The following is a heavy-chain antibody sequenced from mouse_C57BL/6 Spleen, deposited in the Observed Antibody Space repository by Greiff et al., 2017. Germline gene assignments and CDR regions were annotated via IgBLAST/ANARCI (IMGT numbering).Heavy chain of an antibody. V-gene: IGHV1-7*01. CDR2: INPSSGYT. D-gene: IGHD1-1*01. CDR1: GYTFTSYW. Sequence: VQLQQSGAELAKPGASVKLSCKASGYTFTSYWMHWVKQRPGQGLEWIGYINPSSGYTKYNQKFKDKATLTAAKSSSTAYMQLSSLSYEYSAVYYCARGFTTVVATGAMDDWGKGTSVTVSS. J-gene: IGHJ4*01. CDR3: ARGFTTVVATGAMDD.